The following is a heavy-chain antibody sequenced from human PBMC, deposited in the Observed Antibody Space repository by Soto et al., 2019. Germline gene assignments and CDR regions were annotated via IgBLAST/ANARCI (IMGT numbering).Heavy chain of an antibody. CDR3: VRDKRTRSGIFPGY. CDR1: GFTLSNAW. D-gene: IGHD1-1*01. J-gene: IGHJ4*02. V-gene: IGHV3-53*01. CDR2: VCTGGAT. Sequence: RGSLRLSCAASGFTLSNAWVSWVLQAPGKGLECVSIVCTGGATHYTDSVKGRFTISRDRSKNTVHLQIKDVSAVDTAVYYSVRDKRTRSGIFPGYWGQGTQVTVCS.